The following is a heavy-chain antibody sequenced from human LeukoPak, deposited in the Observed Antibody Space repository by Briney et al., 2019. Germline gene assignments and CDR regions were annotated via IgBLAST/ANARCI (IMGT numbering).Heavy chain of an antibody. V-gene: IGHV1-69*05. CDR1: GGTFSNYA. CDR2: IIPLFGTA. D-gene: IGHD3-10*01. J-gene: IGHJ6*03. CDR3: ARSYGSGSYYLYYYYYMDV. Sequence: SVKVSCKASGGTFSNYAISWVRQAPGRGLEWMGGIIPLFGTANYAQKFQGRVTITTDESTSTAYMELSSLRSEDTAVYYCARSYGSGSYYLYYYYYMDVWGKGTTVTVSS.